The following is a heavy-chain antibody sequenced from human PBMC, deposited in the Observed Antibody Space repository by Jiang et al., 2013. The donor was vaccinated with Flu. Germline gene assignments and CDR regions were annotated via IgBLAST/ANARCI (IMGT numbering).Heavy chain of an antibody. CDR2: ISYDGSNK. CDR3: AKEMPYWFRLSGSYPTMYGMDV. Sequence: GVVQPGRSLRLSCAASGFTFSSYGMHWVRQAPGKGLEWVAVISYDGSNKYYADSVKGRFTISRDNSKNTLYLQMNSLRAEDTAVYYCAKEMPYWFRLSGSYPTMYGMDVWGQGTTVTVSS. D-gene: IGHD1-26*01. V-gene: IGHV3-30*18. CDR1: GFTFSSYG. J-gene: IGHJ6*02.